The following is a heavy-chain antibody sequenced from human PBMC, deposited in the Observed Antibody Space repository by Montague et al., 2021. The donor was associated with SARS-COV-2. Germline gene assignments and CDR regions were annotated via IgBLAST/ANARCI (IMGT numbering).Heavy chain of an antibody. CDR2: IYHSGTT. CDR3: ARVNKVDYYFEY. V-gene: IGHV4-4*02. J-gene: IGHJ4*02. Sequence: SETLSLTCAVSGGSISSPNWWCWVRQSPVKGLEWIGEIYHSGTTNSNPSLKSRLTISIDNSKNQFSLKLISVIAADTAVYFCARVNKVDYYFEYWGQGALVTVSS. D-gene: IGHD2/OR15-2a*01. CDR1: GGSISSPNW.